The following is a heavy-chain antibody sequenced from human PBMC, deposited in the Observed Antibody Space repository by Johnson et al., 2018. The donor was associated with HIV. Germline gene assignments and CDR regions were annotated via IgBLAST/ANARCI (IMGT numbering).Heavy chain of an antibody. CDR1: GFTFSSYG. J-gene: IGHJ3*02. D-gene: IGHD6-25*01. Sequence: QVQLVESGGGVVQPGRSLRLSCAASGFTFSSYGMHWVRQAPCKGLEWVAVISYDGSNKYYADSVKGRFTISRDNSKNTLYLQMNSLRAEDTAVYYCARFGMGSSGDAFDIWGQGTMVTVSS. CDR2: ISYDGSNK. CDR3: ARFGMGSSGDAFDI. V-gene: IGHV3-30*03.